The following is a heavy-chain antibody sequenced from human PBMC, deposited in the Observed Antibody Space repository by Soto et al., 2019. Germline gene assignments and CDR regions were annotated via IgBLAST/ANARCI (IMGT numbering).Heavy chain of an antibody. V-gene: IGHV5-10-1*01. CDR3: ARQDRIAVAGTESGAFDI. CDR2: INPSDSYT. D-gene: IGHD6-19*01. CDR1: GYSFTSYW. J-gene: IGHJ3*02. Sequence: PGESLKISCKGSGYSFTSYWISWVRQMPGKGLEWMGRINPSDSYTNYSPSFQGHVTISADKSISTAYLQWSSLKASDTAMYYCARQDRIAVAGTESGAFDIWGQGTMVTV.